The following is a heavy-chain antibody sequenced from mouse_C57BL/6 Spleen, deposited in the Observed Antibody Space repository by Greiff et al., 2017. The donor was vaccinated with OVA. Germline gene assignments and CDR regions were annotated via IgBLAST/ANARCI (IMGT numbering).Heavy chain of an antibody. Sequence: QVQLKQSGAELVRPGASVKLSCKASGYTFTDYYINWVKQRPGQGLEWIARIYPGSGNTYYNEKFKGKATLTAEKSSSTAYMQLSSLTSEDSAVYFCARVDYYGSSLYYFDYWGQGTTLTVSS. V-gene: IGHV1-76*01. CDR1: GYTFTDYY. CDR3: ARVDYYGSSLYYFDY. CDR2: IYPGSGNT. D-gene: IGHD1-1*01. J-gene: IGHJ2*01.